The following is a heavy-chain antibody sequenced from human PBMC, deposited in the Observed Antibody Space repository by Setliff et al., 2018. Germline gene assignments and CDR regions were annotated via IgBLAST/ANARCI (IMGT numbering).Heavy chain of an antibody. V-gene: IGHV4-4*02. CDR2: IYHSGAT. CDR3: ARGRNIAIRLLDS. Sequence: PSETLSLTCAVSGVSINSLNWWTWVRQPPGKGLEWIGEIYHSGATNYTPSLKSRVTISIDTSKNQFSLNMRSVTAADTAIYYCARGRNIAIRLLDSWGQGNLVTVSS. CDR1: GVSINSLNW. D-gene: IGHD6-6*01. J-gene: IGHJ4*02.